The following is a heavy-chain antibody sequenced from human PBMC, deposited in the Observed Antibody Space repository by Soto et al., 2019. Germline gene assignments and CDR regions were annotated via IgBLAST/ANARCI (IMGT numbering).Heavy chain of an antibody. D-gene: IGHD4-4*01. CDR2: VSGYTFDT. Sequence: ASLKVSCKASGYSFTSYGISWVRQAPGQGLEWMGWVSGYTFDTIYVQKFQGRVTMTRDTSTSTVYMELSSLRSEDTAVYYCARASTVTTIGIFRYWGQGTLVTVSS. CDR3: ARASTVTTIGIFRY. J-gene: IGHJ4*02. V-gene: IGHV1-18*01. CDR1: GYSFTSYG.